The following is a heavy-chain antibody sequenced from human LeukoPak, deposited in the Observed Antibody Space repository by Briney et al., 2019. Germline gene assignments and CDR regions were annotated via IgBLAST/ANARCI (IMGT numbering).Heavy chain of an antibody. CDR1: GFIFSRHW. V-gene: IGHV3-74*01. Sequence: GGSLRLSCAASGFIFSRHWMHWVRQAPGAGVEGGARVKKDDSYRDYAASVKGRVTISRDNAKNTRDLQMNGLIVEDTARYYCVRDNHIYGFDYWGQGTVVTVSS. D-gene: IGHD3-3*02. CDR2: VKKDDSYR. CDR3: VRDNHIYGFDY. J-gene: IGHJ4*02.